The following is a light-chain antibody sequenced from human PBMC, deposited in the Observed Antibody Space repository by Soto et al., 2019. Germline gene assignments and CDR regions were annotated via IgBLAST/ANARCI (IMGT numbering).Light chain of an antibody. J-gene: IGKJ5*01. V-gene: IGKV3-11*01. CDR1: QSVSSY. Sequence: EIVLTQSPATLSLSPGERATLSCRASQSVSSYLAWYQQKPGQAPRLLIYDASNRATGIPARFSGSGSGTDFTLTISSLEPEDFAVYYCKQRSNWPPITFGQWTRLEIK. CDR3: KQRSNWPPIT. CDR2: DAS.